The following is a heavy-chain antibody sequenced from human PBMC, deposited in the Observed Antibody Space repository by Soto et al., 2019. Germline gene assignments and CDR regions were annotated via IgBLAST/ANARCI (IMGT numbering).Heavy chain of an antibody. Sequence: PGGSLRLSCEASGFVFRTFRMHWVRRAPGKGLEWLATIRFDGSTARYAESVRGRFKISRDSSMNTLYLQLDRLRVEDTAVYYCVRDRPNTESLTGYFDTWGQGTPVTVSS. CDR3: VRDRPNTESLTGYFDT. CDR1: GFVFRTFR. CDR2: IRFDGSTA. D-gene: IGHD3-9*01. J-gene: IGHJ4*02. V-gene: IGHV3-33*01.